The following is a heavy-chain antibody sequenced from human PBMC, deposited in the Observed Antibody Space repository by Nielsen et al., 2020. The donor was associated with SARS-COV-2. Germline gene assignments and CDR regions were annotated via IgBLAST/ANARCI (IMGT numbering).Heavy chain of an antibody. CDR1: GFTFSNAW. J-gene: IGHJ4*02. CDR2: IKSKTDGGTT. V-gene: IGHV3-15*01. D-gene: IGHD3-10*01. Sequence: GESLKISCAASGFTFSNAWMSWVRQAPGKGLEWVGRIKSKTDGGTTDYAAPVKGRFTISRDDSKNTLYLQMNSLKTEDTAVYYCTTVSRRFGELKRGFVDYWGQGTLVTVSS. CDR3: TTVSRRFGELKRGFVDY.